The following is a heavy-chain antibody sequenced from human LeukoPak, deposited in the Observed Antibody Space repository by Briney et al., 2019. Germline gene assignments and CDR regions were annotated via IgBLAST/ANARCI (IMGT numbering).Heavy chain of an antibody. J-gene: IGHJ4*02. CDR1: GGSISSGGYY. CDR2: IYYSGST. Sequence: SETLSLTCTVSGGSISSGGYYWSWIRQHPGKGLEWIGYIYYSGSTYYNPSLKSRVTISVDTSKNQFSLKLSSVTAADTAVYYCASSDILTGYFGYWGQGTLVTVSS. D-gene: IGHD3-9*01. CDR3: ASSDILTGYFGY. V-gene: IGHV4-31*03.